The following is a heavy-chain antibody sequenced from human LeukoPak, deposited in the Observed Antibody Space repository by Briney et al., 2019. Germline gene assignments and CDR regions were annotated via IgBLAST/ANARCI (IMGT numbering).Heavy chain of an antibody. J-gene: IGHJ4*02. CDR2: ISSSSSTI. CDR1: GFTFSSYS. CDR3: ARAKLWFGELLYFDY. Sequence: GGSLRLPCAASGFTFSSYSMNWVRQAPGKGLEWVSYISSSSSTIYYADSVKGRFTISRDNAKNSLYLQMNSLRAEDTAVYYCARAKLWFGELLYFDYWGQGTLVTVSS. D-gene: IGHD3-10*01. V-gene: IGHV3-48*01.